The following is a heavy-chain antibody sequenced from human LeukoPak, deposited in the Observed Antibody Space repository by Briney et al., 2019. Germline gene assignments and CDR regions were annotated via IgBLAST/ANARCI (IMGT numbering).Heavy chain of an antibody. CDR1: GFTFSSYW. CDR3: ARGGHIAADNWFDP. CDR2: IKQDGSEK. D-gene: IGHD6-6*01. V-gene: IGHV3-7*03. J-gene: IGHJ5*02. Sequence: GGSLRLSCAASGFTFSSYWMSWVRQAPGKELEWVANIKQDGSEKYYVDSVKGRFTISRDNVKNSLYLQMNSLRAEDTAVYYCARGGHIAADNWFDPWGQGTLVTVSS.